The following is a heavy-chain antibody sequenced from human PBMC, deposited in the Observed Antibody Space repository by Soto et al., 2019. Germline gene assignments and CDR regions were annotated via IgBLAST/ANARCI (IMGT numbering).Heavy chain of an antibody. CDR3: ARQGSTDIVVVPAAMSFDY. J-gene: IGHJ4*02. CDR1: GGSISSGGYS. D-gene: IGHD2-2*01. Sequence: SETLSLTCAVSGGSISSGGYSWSWIRQPPGKGLEWIGYIYYSGSTYYNPSLKSRVTISVDTSKNQFSLKLSSVTAADTAVYYCARQGSTDIVVVPAAMSFDYWGQGTLVTISS. CDR2: IYYSGST. V-gene: IGHV4-30-2*05.